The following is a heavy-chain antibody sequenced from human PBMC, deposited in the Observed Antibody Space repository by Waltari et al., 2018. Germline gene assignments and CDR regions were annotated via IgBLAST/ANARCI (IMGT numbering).Heavy chain of an antibody. CDR2: IYHSGST. Sequence: QVQLQESGPGLVKPSETLSLTCAVSGYSISSGYYWGWIRQPPGKGLEWIGSIYHSGSTYYHPSLKRRVTISVDTSKNQFSRKRSSVTAADTAVYYCARPALYSSGWYLDALDIWGQGTMVTVSS. D-gene: IGHD6-19*01. CDR3: ARPALYSSGWYLDALDI. CDR1: GYSISSGYY. V-gene: IGHV4-38-2*01. J-gene: IGHJ3*02.